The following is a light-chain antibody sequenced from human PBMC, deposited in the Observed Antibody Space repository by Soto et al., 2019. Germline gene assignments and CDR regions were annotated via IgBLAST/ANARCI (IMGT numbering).Light chain of an antibody. CDR1: ESVGSN. J-gene: IGKJ5*01. Sequence: EIAMTQSPVTISVSPGERATLSCMASESVGSNLAWYQRNPGQPPRLLIYDASMRETGVPPRFSGSESGTDFTLTISGLQPEDFATSYCQQANSFSITFGQGKRL. CDR2: DAS. CDR3: QQANSFSIT. V-gene: IGKV3-15*01.